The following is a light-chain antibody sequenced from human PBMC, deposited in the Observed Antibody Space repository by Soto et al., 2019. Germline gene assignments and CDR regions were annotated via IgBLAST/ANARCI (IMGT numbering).Light chain of an antibody. CDR2: DVS. CDR1: QNIRGA. CDR3: QQFNSYPTT. V-gene: IGKV1-13*02. Sequence: AIPVNQSPSSLSASVGDRVTMTCRARQNIRGALAWYQQKSGKPPNLLIYDVSTLEGGVPSRFSGSGSGTEFTLTISSLQPEDFGTYYCQQFNSYPTTFGHGTRLEIK. J-gene: IGKJ5*01.